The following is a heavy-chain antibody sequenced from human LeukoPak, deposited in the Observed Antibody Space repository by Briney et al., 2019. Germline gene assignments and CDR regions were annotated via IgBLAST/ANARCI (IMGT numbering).Heavy chain of an antibody. D-gene: IGHD2-2*01. V-gene: IGHV3-64*01. CDR3: ARTYCSTTSCLVDY. CDR2: ISSSGGST. CDR1: GFTFSSYS. Sequence: GGSLRLSCAASGFTFSSYSMHWVRQAPGKGLEYVSAISSSGGSTYYANSVKGRFTISRDNSKNTLYLQMGSLRAEDMAVYYCARTYCSTTSCLVDYWGQGTLVTVSS. J-gene: IGHJ4*02.